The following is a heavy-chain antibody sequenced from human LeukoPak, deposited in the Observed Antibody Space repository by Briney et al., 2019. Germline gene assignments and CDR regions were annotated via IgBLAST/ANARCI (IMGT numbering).Heavy chain of an antibody. V-gene: IGHV3-74*01. CDR2: INSDGSST. J-gene: IGHJ4*02. Sequence: GGSLRLSCAASGFTFSSYWMHWVRQAPGKGLVWVSRINSDGSSTSYADSVKGRFTISRDNAKNTLYLQVNSLRAEDTAVYYCARRGIAAAGDYWGQGTLVTVSS. CDR3: ARRGIAAAGDY. D-gene: IGHD6-13*01. CDR1: GFTFSSYW.